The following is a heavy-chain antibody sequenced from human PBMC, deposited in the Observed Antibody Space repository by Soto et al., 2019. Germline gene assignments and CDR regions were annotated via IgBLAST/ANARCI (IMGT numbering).Heavy chain of an antibody. CDR1: GFTFSDYY. J-gene: IGHJ5*02. Sequence: GGSLRLSCAASGFTFSDYYMNWIRQAPGKGLEWVSYISDSGSSIFYADFVKGRFTISRDSARKSLYLHMNSLRVEDTAVYYCARDTAFINSGFFDAWGQGTLVTVSS. CDR3: ARDTAFINSGFFDA. V-gene: IGHV3-11*01. CDR2: ISDSGSSI. D-gene: IGHD3-22*01.